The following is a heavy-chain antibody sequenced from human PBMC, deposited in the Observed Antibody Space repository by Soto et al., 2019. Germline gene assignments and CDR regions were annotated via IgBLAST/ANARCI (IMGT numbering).Heavy chain of an antibody. J-gene: IGHJ4*02. D-gene: IGHD2-15*01. V-gene: IGHV3-30*03. CDR3: ARDGKGYCSGGSCYPDY. Sequence: PGGSLRLSCAATILTFSSYGMHWVRQAPGKGLEWVAVISHDGSNKYYADSVKGRFTISRDNSKNTLYLQMNSLRAEDTAVYYCARDGKGYCSGGSCYPDYWGQGTLVTVSS. CDR1: ILTFSSYG. CDR2: ISHDGSNK.